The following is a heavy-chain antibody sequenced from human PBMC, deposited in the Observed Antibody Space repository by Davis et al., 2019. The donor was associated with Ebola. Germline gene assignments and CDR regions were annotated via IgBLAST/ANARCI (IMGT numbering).Heavy chain of an antibody. J-gene: IGHJ4*02. CDR3: ARGDGRTWNLDS. D-gene: IGHD1-1*01. CDR1: GYTFISYA. Sequence: ASVKVSCKASGYTFISYAMHWVRQAPGERLEWMGSINPTSGSTEFSEKFQDRVTISRDTPATTVYMELSSLTSEDTAVYFCARGDGRTWNLDSWGQGSLVTVSS. CDR2: INPTSGST. V-gene: IGHV1-3*01.